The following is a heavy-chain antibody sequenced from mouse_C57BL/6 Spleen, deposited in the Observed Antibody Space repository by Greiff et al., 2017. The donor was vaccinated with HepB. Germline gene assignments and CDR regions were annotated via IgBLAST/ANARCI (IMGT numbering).Heavy chain of an antibody. Sequence: EVQLKESGGGLVKPGGSLKLSCAASGFTFSDYGMHWVRQAPEKGLEWVAYISSGSSTIYYADTVKGRFTISRDNAKNTLFLQMTSLRSEDTAMYYCARTPDAMDYWGQGTSVTVSS. CDR3: ARTPDAMDY. CDR2: ISSGSSTI. CDR1: GFTFSDYG. J-gene: IGHJ4*01. V-gene: IGHV5-17*01.